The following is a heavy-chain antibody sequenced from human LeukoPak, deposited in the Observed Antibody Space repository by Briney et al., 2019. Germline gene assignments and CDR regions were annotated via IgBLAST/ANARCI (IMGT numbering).Heavy chain of an antibody. V-gene: IGHV3-33*01. J-gene: IGHJ6*04. Sequence: PGGSLRLSCVASGFTFSSFDIHWVRQAPGKGLEWVAAVWYDGSNKYYADSVKGRFTISRDNSKNTVFLQMNSLRAEDTAVYYCARRGMDGSRSYLDVWGKGTTVTVSS. CDR1: GFTFSSFD. D-gene: IGHD3-10*01. CDR3: ARRGMDGSRSYLDV. CDR2: VWYDGSNK.